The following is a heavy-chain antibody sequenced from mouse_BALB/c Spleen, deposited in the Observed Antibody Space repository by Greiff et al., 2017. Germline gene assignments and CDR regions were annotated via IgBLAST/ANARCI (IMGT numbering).Heavy chain of an antibody. Sequence: EVKLMESGAELVKPGASVKLSCTASGFNITDTYMHWVKQRPEQGLEWIGRIDPANGNTKSDPKFQGKATITADTSSNTAYLQLSSLTSEDTAVYYCARGHYGSSYAMDYWGQGTSVTVSS. CDR1: GFNITDTY. CDR2: IDPANGNT. V-gene: IGHV14-3*02. CDR3: ARGHYGSSYAMDY. J-gene: IGHJ4*01. D-gene: IGHD1-1*01.